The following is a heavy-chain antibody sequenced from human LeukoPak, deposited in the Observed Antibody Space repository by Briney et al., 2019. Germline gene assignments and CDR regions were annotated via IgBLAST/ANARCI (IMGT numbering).Heavy chain of an antibody. J-gene: IGHJ5*02. D-gene: IGHD2-2*01. V-gene: IGHV4-59*01. Sequence: PSETLSLTCTVSGGSISSYYWSWIRQPPGKGLEWIGYIYYSGSTNYNPSLKSRVTISVDTSKNQFSLKLSSVTAAGTAVYYCARVTAMVSYNWFDPWGQGTLVTVSS. CDR2: IYYSGST. CDR3: ARVTAMVSYNWFDP. CDR1: GGSISSYY.